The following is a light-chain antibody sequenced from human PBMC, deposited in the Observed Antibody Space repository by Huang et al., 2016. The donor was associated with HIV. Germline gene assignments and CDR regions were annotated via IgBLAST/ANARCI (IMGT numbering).Light chain of an antibody. CDR2: GAS. CDR3: QQYDSLYT. Sequence: IQMTQSPASLSAYVGDRVTISCQANQDIRSYLNGYQQKPGKAPRLLIYGASNLQAGVPSRCSGNGSGTDFTITISSLQSEDIATYYCQQYDSLYTFGQGTRLEIK. CDR1: QDIRSY. V-gene: IGKV1-33*01. J-gene: IGKJ2*01.